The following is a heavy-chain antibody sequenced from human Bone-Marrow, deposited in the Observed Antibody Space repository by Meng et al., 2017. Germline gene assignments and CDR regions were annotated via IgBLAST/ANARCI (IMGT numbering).Heavy chain of an antibody. D-gene: IGHD3-10*01. J-gene: IGHJ5*02. V-gene: IGHV1-18*01. CDR2: ISAYNGNT. CDR3: ARDSGWANLFVYWFDP. CDR1: GYTFTSYG. Sequence: ASVKVSCKASGYTFTSYGISWVRQAPGQGLEWMGWISAYNGNTNYAQKLQGRVTMTTDTSTSTAYMELRSLRSDDTAVYYCARDSGWANLFVYWFDPWGQGTLVTVSS.